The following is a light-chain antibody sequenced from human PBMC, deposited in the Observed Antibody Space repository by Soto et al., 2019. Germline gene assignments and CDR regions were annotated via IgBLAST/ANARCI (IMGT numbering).Light chain of an antibody. CDR2: LGS. CDR1: QSLLHSNGYNY. V-gene: IGKV2-28*01. Sequence: DIVMTQSPLSLPVTPGEPASISCRSSQSLLHSNGYNYLVWYLQKPGQSPQLLIYLGSNRASGVPDRFSGRGSGIDFTLKISSVEAEDVGVYYCMQALQTLPLTFGGGTKVEIK. CDR3: MQALQTLPLT. J-gene: IGKJ4*01.